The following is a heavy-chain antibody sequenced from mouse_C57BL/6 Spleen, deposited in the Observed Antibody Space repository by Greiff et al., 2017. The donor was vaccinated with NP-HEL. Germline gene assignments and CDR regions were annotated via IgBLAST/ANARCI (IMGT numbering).Heavy chain of an antibody. J-gene: IGHJ1*03. CDR2: IWTGGGT. CDR1: GFSLTSYA. V-gene: IGHV2-9-1*01. CDR3: ARESGNYVGGWYFDV. Sequence: VMLVESGPGLVAPSQSLSITCTVSGFSLTSYAISWVRQPPGKGLEWLGVIWTGGGTNDNSALKSRLSISKDNSKSQVFLKMNSLQTDDTARYYCARESGNYVGGWYFDVWGTGTTVTVSS. D-gene: IGHD2-1*01.